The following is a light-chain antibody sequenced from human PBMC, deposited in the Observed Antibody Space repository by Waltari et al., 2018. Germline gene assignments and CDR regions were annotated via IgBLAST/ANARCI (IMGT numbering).Light chain of an antibody. CDR2: WAS. Sequence: DIVMTQSPDSLAVSLGERATINCKSSQSVLYSSNNKKYLAWYQQKPGQPPKLLIYWASSRESGVPYRFSGSGSGTDFTLIISSLQAEDVAFYYCQQYYSTLWTFGQGTKVEIK. J-gene: IGKJ1*01. CDR1: QSVLYSSNNKKY. CDR3: QQYYSTLWT. V-gene: IGKV4-1*01.